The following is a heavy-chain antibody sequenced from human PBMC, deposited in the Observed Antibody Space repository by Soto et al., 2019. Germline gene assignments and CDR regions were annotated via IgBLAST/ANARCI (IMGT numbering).Heavy chain of an antibody. D-gene: IGHD2-15*01. V-gene: IGHV3-30-3*01. CDR3: VKDDRILGRRYFDL. J-gene: IGHJ2*01. CDR1: GFTFSSSA. Sequence: GGSLRLSCAASGFTFSSSAMHWVRQAPGKGLEWVATISHDGINKYYADSMKGPFTISRDNSKNTLFLQMNSLRVEDTAVYYCVKDDRILGRRYFDLWGRGTLVTVSS. CDR2: ISHDGINK.